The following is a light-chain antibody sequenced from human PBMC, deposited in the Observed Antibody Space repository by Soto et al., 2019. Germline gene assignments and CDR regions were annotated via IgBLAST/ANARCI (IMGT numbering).Light chain of an antibody. V-gene: IGLV2-14*01. Sequence: QSALTQPASVSGSPGQTITISCTGTSSDVGAYNYVSWYQQHPGKAPKLMIYEVSNRPSGVSDRLSGSKSGNTASLTISGLQAADEADYYVISKRTTASLVFGTGTKVTVL. CDR1: SSDVGAYNY. CDR2: EVS. J-gene: IGLJ1*01. CDR3: ISKRTTASLV.